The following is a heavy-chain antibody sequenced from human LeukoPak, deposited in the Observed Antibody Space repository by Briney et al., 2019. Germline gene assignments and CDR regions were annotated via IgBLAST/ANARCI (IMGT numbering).Heavy chain of an antibody. D-gene: IGHD3-10*01. V-gene: IGHV3-74*01. CDR2: INSDGSST. CDR1: GFTFSSYW. Sequence: GGSLRLSCAASGFTFSSYWMHWVRQAPGKGLVWVSRINSDGSSTSYADSVKGRFTISRDNAKNTLYLQMNSLRAEDTAVYYCARGLWFGELPPEYYYYMDVWGKGTTVTISS. J-gene: IGHJ6*03. CDR3: ARGLWFGELPPEYYYYMDV.